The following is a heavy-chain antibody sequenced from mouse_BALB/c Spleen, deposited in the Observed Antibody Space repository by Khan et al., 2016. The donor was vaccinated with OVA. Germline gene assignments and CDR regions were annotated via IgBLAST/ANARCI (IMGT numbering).Heavy chain of an antibody. J-gene: IGHJ2*01. CDR3: ARDYYGRSYFDY. Sequence: EVQLQESGPGLVKPSQSLSLTCTVTGYSITSDYAWNWIRQFPGNKLEWMGYIIYSGGTSYNPSLKSRISITRDTSKNQFFLQLNSVTIEDTATYYCARDYYGRSYFDYWGQGTILTVSS. D-gene: IGHD1-1*01. CDR1: GYSITSDYA. V-gene: IGHV3-2*02. CDR2: IIYSGGT.